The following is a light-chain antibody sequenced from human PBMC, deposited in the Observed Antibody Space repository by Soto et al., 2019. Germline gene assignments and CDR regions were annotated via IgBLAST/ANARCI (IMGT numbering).Light chain of an antibody. CDR3: QQYNSYST. CDR2: KAS. V-gene: IGKV1-5*03. CDR1: QSISSW. Sequence: DIQMTQSPSTLSASVGDRVTITCRASQSISSWLAWYQQKPGKAPNLLIYKASSLESGVPSRFSGSGPGTEFTLTITSLQPDDFATYYCQQYNSYSTFGQGTKLEIK. J-gene: IGKJ2*01.